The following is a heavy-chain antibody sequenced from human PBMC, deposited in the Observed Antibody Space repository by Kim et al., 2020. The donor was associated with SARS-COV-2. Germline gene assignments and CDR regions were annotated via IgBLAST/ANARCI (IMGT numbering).Heavy chain of an antibody. CDR3: AKDQGVVAATHIDY. Sequence: GGSLRLSCAASGFTFSSYAMSWVRQAPGKGLEWVSAISGSGGSTYYADSVKGRFTISRDNSKNTLYLQRNSLRAEDTAVYYCAKDQGVVAATHIDYWGQGSLVTVSS. J-gene: IGHJ4*02. V-gene: IGHV3-23*01. CDR2: ISGSGGST. D-gene: IGHD2-15*01. CDR1: GFTFSSYA.